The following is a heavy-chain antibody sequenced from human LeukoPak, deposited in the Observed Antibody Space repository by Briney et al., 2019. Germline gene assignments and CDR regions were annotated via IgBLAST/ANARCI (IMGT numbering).Heavy chain of an antibody. CDR1: GGTFSSYA. V-gene: IGHV1-69*05. J-gene: IGHJ4*02. CDR3: ARSAGDPTLGGVYFDH. Sequence: GASVKVSCKASGGTFSSYAISWVRQAPGQGLEWMGGIIPIFGTANYAQKFQGRVTITTDESTSTAYMELSSLRSEDTAVYYCARSAGDPTLGGVYFDHWGQGTLVTVSS. D-gene: IGHD7-27*01. CDR2: IIPIFGTA.